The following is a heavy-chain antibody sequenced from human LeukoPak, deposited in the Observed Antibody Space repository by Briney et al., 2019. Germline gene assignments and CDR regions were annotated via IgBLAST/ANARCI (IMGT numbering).Heavy chain of an antibody. D-gene: IGHD3-22*01. CDR2: IWYDGSNK. J-gene: IGHJ4*02. CDR3: ARGRGWLSLPRDLYFDY. V-gene: IGHV3-33*01. Sequence: GRSLRLSCAASGFTFSSYGMHWVRQAPGKGLEWVAVIWYDGSNKYYADSVKGRFTISRDNSKNTLYLQMNSLRAEDTAVYYCARGRGWLSLPRDLYFDYWGQGTLVTVSS. CDR1: GFTFSSYG.